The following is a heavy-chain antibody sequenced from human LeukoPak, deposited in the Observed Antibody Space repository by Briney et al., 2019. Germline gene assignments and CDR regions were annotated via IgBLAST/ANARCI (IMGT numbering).Heavy chain of an antibody. CDR2: INQDGSAK. CDR1: GFTLSDFW. Sequence: GGSLRLSCAASGFTLSDFWMSWVRQAPGKGLEWVANINQDGSAKYYVGSVKGRFTISRDNAKNSLYLQMNSLRAEDTAVYYCATSSNAPGNYWGQGTLVTVSS. J-gene: IGHJ4*02. D-gene: IGHD2-2*01. CDR3: ATSSNAPGNY. V-gene: IGHV3-7*01.